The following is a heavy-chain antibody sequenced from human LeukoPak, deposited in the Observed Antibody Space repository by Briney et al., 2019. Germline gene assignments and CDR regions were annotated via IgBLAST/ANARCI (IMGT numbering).Heavy chain of an antibody. CDR3: ARHPRRYYDILTGYPSAHAAFDI. J-gene: IGHJ3*02. D-gene: IGHD3-9*01. CDR1: GGSISSYY. V-gene: IGHV4-59*08. CDR2: IYYSGST. Sequence: SETLSLTCAVSGGSISSYYWSWIRQPPGTGLEWIGYIYYSGSTNYNPSLKSRVTISVDTSKNQFSLKLSSVTAADTAVYYCARHPRRYYDILTGYPSAHAAFDIWGQGTMVTVSS.